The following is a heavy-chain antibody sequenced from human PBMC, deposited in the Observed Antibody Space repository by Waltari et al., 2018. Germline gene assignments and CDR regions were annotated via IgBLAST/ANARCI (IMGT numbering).Heavy chain of an antibody. CDR1: EFTFSSYA. CDR2: LSYNSRNT. Sequence: QVQLVESGGGVVQPGRSLRLSCAASEFTFSSYAMHWVRLAPGKWLEWVAVLSYNSRNTDYLDSVKCRFTISRDNSKNMFYMEMNSLRAEDTAMYYCARDYCDRTYCHGMDVWGQGTTVIVSS. J-gene: IGHJ6*02. V-gene: IGHV3-30*04. CDR3: ARDYCDRTYCHGMDV. D-gene: IGHD3-22*01.